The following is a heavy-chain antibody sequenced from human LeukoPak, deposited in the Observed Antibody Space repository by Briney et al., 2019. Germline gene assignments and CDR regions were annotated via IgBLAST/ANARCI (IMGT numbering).Heavy chain of an antibody. CDR3: TRDPMDYDVSTGLHHYYMDV. CDR2: ISGSGGST. V-gene: IGHV3-23*01. J-gene: IGHJ6*02. D-gene: IGHD3-9*01. Sequence: RGSLRLSCAASGFTFSSYSMNWVRQAPGKGLEWVSVISGSGGSTNYADSVNGRFTISRDNSKNMLHLQMNTLRVEDTAVYYCTRDPMDYDVSTGLHHYYMDVWGQGTTVTVSS. CDR1: GFTFSSYS.